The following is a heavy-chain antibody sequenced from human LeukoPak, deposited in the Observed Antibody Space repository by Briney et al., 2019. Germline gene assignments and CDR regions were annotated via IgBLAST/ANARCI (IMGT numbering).Heavy chain of an antibody. CDR3: ATLPEDGM. V-gene: IGHV1-69*06. J-gene: IGHJ3*01. D-gene: IGHD1-14*01. Sequence: SVKVSCKTSGGSFRSYAITWVRQAPGQGLEWMGRIIPIFGTPNYAQKLQGRVTITADTSTGTAYMELRSLRPEDTAMYYCATLPEDGMWGQGTMVIVSS. CDR2: IIPIFGTP. CDR1: GGSFRSYA.